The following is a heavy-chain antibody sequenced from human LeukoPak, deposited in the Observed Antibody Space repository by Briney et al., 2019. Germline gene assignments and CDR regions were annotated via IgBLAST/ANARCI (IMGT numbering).Heavy chain of an antibody. J-gene: IGHJ5*02. V-gene: IGHV1-18*01. D-gene: IGHD6-19*01. CDR3: ARVPLGYSSGWYNWFDP. CDR2: ISAYNGNT. Sequence: VASVKVSCKASGYTFTSYGISWVRQAPGQGLEWMGWISAYNGNTNYAQKLQGRVTMTTDTSTSTAYMELRSLRSDDTAVYYCARVPLGYSSGWYNWFDPWGQGTLVTVSS. CDR1: GYTFTSYG.